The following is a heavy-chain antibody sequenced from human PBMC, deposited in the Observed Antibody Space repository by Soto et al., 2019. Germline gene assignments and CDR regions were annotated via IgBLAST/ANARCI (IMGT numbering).Heavy chain of an antibody. CDR1: GFTFSSYA. Sequence: QVQLVGSGGGVVQPGGSLRLSCVASGFTFSSYAMHWVRQAPGKGLEWVAVISYDGSNKYYADSVKGRFTISRDTSKNTLYLQMNSLRAVDTAVYYCARGDNFYDSSGYYYWGQGTLVTVSS. V-gene: IGHV3-30-3*01. CDR3: ARGDNFYDSSGYYY. J-gene: IGHJ4*02. CDR2: ISYDGSNK. D-gene: IGHD3-22*01.